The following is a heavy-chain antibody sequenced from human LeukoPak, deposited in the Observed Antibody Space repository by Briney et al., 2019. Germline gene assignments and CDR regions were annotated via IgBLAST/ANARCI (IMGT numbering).Heavy chain of an antibody. Sequence: GGSLRLYCAASGFTFSSYAMSWVRQAPGKGLEWVSAISGSGGSTYYADSVKGRFTISRDNSKNTLYLQMNSLRAEDTAVYYCAKDLDYYDSSGPDYWGQGTLVTVSS. D-gene: IGHD3-22*01. CDR2: ISGSGGST. CDR3: AKDLDYYDSSGPDY. CDR1: GFTFSSYA. V-gene: IGHV3-23*01. J-gene: IGHJ4*02.